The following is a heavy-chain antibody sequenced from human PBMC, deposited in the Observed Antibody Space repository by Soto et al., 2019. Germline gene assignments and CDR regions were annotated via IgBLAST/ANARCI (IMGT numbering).Heavy chain of an antibody. Sequence: QVQLVQSGAEVKNPGSSVKVSCKTSGGTFNSYLIDWVRQAPGQGLEWMGGIIPAFGTAKYAQKFQGRVTITADKYTTTAYMELRTLTSEDTAVYYCARGLDQPPVGLYFDTWGQGTLVTVSS. J-gene: IGHJ4*02. V-gene: IGHV1-69*06. CDR3: ARGLDQPPVGLYFDT. CDR1: GGTFNSYL. D-gene: IGHD2-2*01. CDR2: IIPAFGTA.